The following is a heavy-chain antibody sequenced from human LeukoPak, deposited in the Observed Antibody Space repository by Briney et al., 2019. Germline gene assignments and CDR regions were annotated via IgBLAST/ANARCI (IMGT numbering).Heavy chain of an antibody. CDR3: AKDQETSSSWSREHFQH. CDR2: MSYTGSNK. V-gene: IGHV3-30*18. CDR1: GFTFSSYG. J-gene: IGHJ1*01. Sequence: GGSLRLSCAASGFTFSSYGMHWVRQAPGKGLAWGAVMSYTGSNKYYVDSVKGRFTISRDNSKNTLYLQMNSLRAEDTAVYYCAKDQETSSSWSREHFQHWGQGTLVFVSS. D-gene: IGHD6-13*01.